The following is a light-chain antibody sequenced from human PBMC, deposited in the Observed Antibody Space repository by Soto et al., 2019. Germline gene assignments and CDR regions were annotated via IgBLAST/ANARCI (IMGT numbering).Light chain of an antibody. Sequence: NFMLTQPHSVSESPGKTVIISCTRSXXXIASNYVQWYQQRPGSSPTTVIYEDNQRPSGVPDRFSGSIDSSSNSASLTISGLXTXDXXDYYCQSYDATNQVFGGGTKLTVL. CDR3: QSYDATNQV. J-gene: IGLJ3*02. CDR2: EDN. V-gene: IGLV6-57*01. CDR1: XXXIASNY.